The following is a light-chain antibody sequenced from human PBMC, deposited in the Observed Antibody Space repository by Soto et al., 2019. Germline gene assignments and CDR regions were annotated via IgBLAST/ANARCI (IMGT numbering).Light chain of an antibody. J-gene: IGKJ3*01. CDR3: QQRSNWPPFT. V-gene: IGKV3-15*01. Sequence: EIVLTQSPATLSVSPGERATLSCRASQSVSRNLAWYQQKPGQPPRLLIYDASTRATGVPARFGGSGSGTEFTLTISGLQSEDFAVYYCQQRSNWPPFTFGPGTKVDIK. CDR1: QSVSRN. CDR2: DAS.